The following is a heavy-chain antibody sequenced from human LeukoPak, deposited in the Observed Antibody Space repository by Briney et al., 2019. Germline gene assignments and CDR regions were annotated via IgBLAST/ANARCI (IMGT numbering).Heavy chain of an antibody. CDR3: ARGLQGTGGNWFDP. CDR2: IIPIFGTA. V-gene: IGHV1-69*05. CDR1: GGTFSSYA. D-gene: IGHD3/OR15-3a*01. Sequence: SVKVSCKASGGTFSSYAISWVRQAPGQGLEWMGGIIPIFGTANYAQKFQGRVTITTDESTSTAYMELSSLRSEDTAVYYCARGLQGTGGNWFDPWGQGTLVTVSS. J-gene: IGHJ5*02.